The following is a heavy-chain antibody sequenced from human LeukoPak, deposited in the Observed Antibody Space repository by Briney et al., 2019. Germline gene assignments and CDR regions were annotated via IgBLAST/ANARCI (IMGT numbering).Heavy chain of an antibody. CDR3: ARHPTGDFWNGYYIRISGWFDP. D-gene: IGHD3-3*01. Sequence: GESLKISCKGSGYSFTSYWIGWVRQMPGKGLEWMGIIYPGDSDTRYSPSFQGQVTISADKSISTAYLQWSSLKASDTAMYYCARHPTGDFWNGYYIRISGWFDPWGQGTLVTVSS. J-gene: IGHJ5*02. CDR2: IYPGDSDT. V-gene: IGHV5-51*01. CDR1: GYSFTSYW.